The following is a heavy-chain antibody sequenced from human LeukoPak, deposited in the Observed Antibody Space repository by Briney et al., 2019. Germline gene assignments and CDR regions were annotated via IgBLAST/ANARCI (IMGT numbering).Heavy chain of an antibody. V-gene: IGHV4-39*07. CDR1: GGSITSSSYY. CDR2: VFYDGVT. CDR3: ARVVRATGGIGWFDP. J-gene: IGHJ5*02. D-gene: IGHD6-13*01. Sequence: SETLSLTCTVSGGSITSSSYYWGWIRQSPGKGLECIGSVFYDGVTYYNPSLKSRVTISEDTSKNQFSLKLSSVTAADTAVYYCARVVRATGGIGWFDPWGQGTLVTVSS.